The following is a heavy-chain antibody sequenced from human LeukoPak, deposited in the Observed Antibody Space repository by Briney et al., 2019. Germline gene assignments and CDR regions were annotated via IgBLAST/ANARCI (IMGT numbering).Heavy chain of an antibody. CDR3: ARDRRLGESRYYYYGMDV. CDR2: ISAYNGNT. CDR1: GYTFTSYG. Sequence: ASVTVSCTASGYTFTSYGISWVRQAPGQGLEWMGWISAYNGNTNYAQKLQGRVTMTTDTSTSTAYMELRSLRSDDTAVYYCARDRRLGESRYYYYGMDVWGQGTTVTVSS. J-gene: IGHJ6*02. V-gene: IGHV1-18*01. D-gene: IGHD3-16*01.